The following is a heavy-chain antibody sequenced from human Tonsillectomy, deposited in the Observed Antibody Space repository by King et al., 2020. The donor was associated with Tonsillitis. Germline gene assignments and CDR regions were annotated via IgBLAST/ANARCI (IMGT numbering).Heavy chain of an antibody. Sequence: VQLVESGAEVKKPGASVKVSCKASGYTFTNYGISWVRQAPGQGLEWMGWISAYNYNTNYAQKFQGRVTMTTDTSTSTDYMELRSLRSDDTAVYYCARVDSSGWYVGGNDYWGQGTLVTVSS. V-gene: IGHV1-18*01. CDR1: GYTFTNYG. CDR2: ISAYNYNT. CDR3: ARVDSSGWYVGGNDY. J-gene: IGHJ4*02. D-gene: IGHD6-19*01.